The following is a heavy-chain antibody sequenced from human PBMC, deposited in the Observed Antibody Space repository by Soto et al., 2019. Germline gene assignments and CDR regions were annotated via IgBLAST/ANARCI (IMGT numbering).Heavy chain of an antibody. J-gene: IGHJ3*02. CDR2: IYWDDDK. CDR3: AHSGDYCSGGSCYEAFAFDI. D-gene: IGHD2-15*01. V-gene: IGHV2-5*02. CDR1: GFSLSTSGVG. Sequence: SGPTLVNPPQTLTLTCTFSGFSLSTSGVGVGWIRQPPGKALEWLALIYWDDDKRYSPSLKSRLTITKDTSKNQVVLTMTNMVPVDTATYYCAHSGDYCSGGSCYEAFAFDIWGQGTMVTVSS.